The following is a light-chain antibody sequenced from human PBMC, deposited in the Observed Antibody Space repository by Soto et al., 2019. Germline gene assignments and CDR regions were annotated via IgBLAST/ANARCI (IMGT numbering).Light chain of an antibody. V-gene: IGKV3D-15*01. CDR3: QQFNNWPPLT. CDR1: QFVSTN. Sequence: EVVMTQSPATLSVSPGERATLSCRASQFVSTNLAWYQQKPGQAPRLLIYSASTRATGITARFSGSGSGTEFTLTISSLQSEDCAVYYCQQFNNWPPLTFGGGTKVEIK. J-gene: IGKJ4*01. CDR2: SAS.